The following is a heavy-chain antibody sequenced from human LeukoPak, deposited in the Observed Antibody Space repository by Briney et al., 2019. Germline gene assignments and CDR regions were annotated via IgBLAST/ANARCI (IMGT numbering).Heavy chain of an antibody. CDR3: ARGPGVPAAIRRGVYYYMDV. CDR2: INHSGST. Sequence: SETLSLTCAVYDGSFSGYYWSWIRQPPGKGLEWIGEINHSGSTNYNPSLKSRVTISVDTSKNQFSLKLSSVTAADTAVYYCARGPGVPAAIRRGVYYYMDVWGKGTTVTVSS. D-gene: IGHD2-2*02. V-gene: IGHV4-34*01. CDR1: DGSFSGYY. J-gene: IGHJ6*03.